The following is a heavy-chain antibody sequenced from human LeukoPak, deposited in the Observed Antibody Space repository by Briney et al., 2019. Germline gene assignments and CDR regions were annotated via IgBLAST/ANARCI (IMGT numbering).Heavy chain of an antibody. D-gene: IGHD3-3*01. J-gene: IGHJ5*02. CDR1: GFSFSDHY. Sequence: GGSLRLSCAASGFSFSDHYMSWIRQAPGKGLEWVSYISGSGSTIYYAASVRGRFTISRDNAKNSLYLQMNSLRAEDTAIYYCAREGITIFGVANSNWFDPWGQGALVTVSS. V-gene: IGHV3-11*01. CDR3: AREGITIFGVANSNWFDP. CDR2: ISGSGSTI.